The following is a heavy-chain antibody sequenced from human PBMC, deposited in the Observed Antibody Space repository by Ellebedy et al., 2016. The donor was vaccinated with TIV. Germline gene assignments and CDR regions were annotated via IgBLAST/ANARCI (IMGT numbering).Heavy chain of an antibody. J-gene: IGHJ4*02. V-gene: IGHV1-46*01. CDR3: TRRGIGPLDY. Sequence: ASVKVSCXASGYTFTSYDMHWVRQAPGQGLEWMGIINPSGGGTSYAQKFQGRVTMTRDTSTSTVYMALSSLRSEDTAMYYCTRRGIGPLDYWGQGTLVTVSS. CDR1: GYTFTSYD. D-gene: IGHD2-21*01. CDR2: INPSGGGT.